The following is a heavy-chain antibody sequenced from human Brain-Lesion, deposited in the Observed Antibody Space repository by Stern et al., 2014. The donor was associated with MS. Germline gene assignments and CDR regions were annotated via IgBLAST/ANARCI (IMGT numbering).Heavy chain of an antibody. J-gene: IGHJ3*02. CDR2: IISLLDIA. Sequence: LVQSGSSVKVSCKTSGGTFSSYTITWVRQAPGQGLEWMGRIISLLDIADYAQKFQGRVTITADKSTSTAYMELSSLRSEDTAVYYCARESTGDAFDIWGQGTMVTVSS. V-gene: IGHV1-69*04. D-gene: IGHD3-10*01. CDR1: GGTFSSYT. CDR3: ARESTGDAFDI.